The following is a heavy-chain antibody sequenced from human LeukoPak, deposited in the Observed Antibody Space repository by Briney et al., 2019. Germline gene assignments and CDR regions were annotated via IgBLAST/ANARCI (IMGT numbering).Heavy chain of an antibody. Sequence: ESLKISCKGSGYRFTSYWIGWVRQMPGKGLEWMGIIYPGDSDTRYSPSFQGHVTISADKSTSTAYLQWSSRKASDTAMYYCARQDMVTSWFDPWGQGTLVTVSS. J-gene: IGHJ5*02. CDR2: IYPGDSDT. CDR1: GYRFTSYW. V-gene: IGHV5-51*01. D-gene: IGHD2-21*02. CDR3: ARQDMVTSWFDP.